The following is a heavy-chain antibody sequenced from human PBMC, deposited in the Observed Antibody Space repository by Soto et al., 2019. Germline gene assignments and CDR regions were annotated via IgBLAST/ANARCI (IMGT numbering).Heavy chain of an antibody. CDR3: ARAPRYSSTTWYGMDV. J-gene: IGHJ6*02. Sequence: GGSLRLSCAASGFTFRTYAMHWVRPAPGKGLEWVAVIWYDGSETYYADSVKGRFTISRDNSKNTLYLQMDSLRAEDTAVYYCARAPRYSSTTWYGMDVWGQGTTVTVSS. D-gene: IGHD2-2*01. V-gene: IGHV3-33*01. CDR1: GFTFRTYA. CDR2: IWYDGSET.